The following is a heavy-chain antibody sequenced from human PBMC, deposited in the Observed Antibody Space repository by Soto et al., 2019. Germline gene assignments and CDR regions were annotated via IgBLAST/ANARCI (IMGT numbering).Heavy chain of an antibody. J-gene: IGHJ6*02. CDR1: GYTFTIDA. Sequence: GASVKGSGKASGYTFTIDAMRWGLQSPGQRLEWMGWINAGNGNTKYSQKFQGRVAITRDTSESTAYMELSSLRSEDTAVYYCARALNSVVHYSGMDVWGQGTTVTVSS. V-gene: IGHV1-3*01. CDR3: ARALNSVVHYSGMDV. CDR2: INAGNGNT. D-gene: IGHD1-20*01.